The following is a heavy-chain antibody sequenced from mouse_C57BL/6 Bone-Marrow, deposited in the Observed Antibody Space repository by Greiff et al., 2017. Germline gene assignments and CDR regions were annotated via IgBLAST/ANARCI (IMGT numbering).Heavy chain of an antibody. CDR3: ARSGGWLLSFAY. CDR2: IHPNSGST. Sequence: VQLQQPGAELVKPGASVKLSCKASGYTFTSYWMHWVKQRPGQGLEWIGIIHPNSGSTNYNEKFKSKATLTVDKSSSTAYMQLSSLTSEDSAVYYCARSGGWLLSFAYWGQGTLVTVSA. D-gene: IGHD2-3*01. V-gene: IGHV1-64*01. CDR1: GYTFTSYW. J-gene: IGHJ3*01.